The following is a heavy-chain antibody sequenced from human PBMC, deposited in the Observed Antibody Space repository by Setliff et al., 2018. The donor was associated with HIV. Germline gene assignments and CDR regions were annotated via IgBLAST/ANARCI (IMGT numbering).Heavy chain of an antibody. CDR3: ARATVTVDFYYYGVDV. J-gene: IGHJ6*02. D-gene: IGHD4-17*01. V-gene: IGHV4-34*01. CDR1: GGSFSDYY. CDR2: INHSGST. Sequence: SETLSLTCAVYGGSFSDYYWSWIRQPPGKGLEWIGEINHSGSTNYNPSLKSRVTISVDTSKNQFSLKLSSVTAADTAVYYCARATVTVDFYYYGVDVWGQGTTVT.